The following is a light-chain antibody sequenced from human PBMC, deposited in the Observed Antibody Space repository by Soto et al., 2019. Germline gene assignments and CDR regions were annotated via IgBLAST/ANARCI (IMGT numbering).Light chain of an antibody. CDR2: AAS. Sequence: ATQMTQSPSSLSASVGDRVTIACRASQGIRTELGWYQQKAGEAPKLLIYAASTLQSGVPPRFSGSGFGTVFTFTFSSLQPEDFATYYCLQDYDYPRTFGQGTKVDIK. J-gene: IGKJ1*01. V-gene: IGKV1-6*01. CDR3: LQDYDYPRT. CDR1: QGIRTE.